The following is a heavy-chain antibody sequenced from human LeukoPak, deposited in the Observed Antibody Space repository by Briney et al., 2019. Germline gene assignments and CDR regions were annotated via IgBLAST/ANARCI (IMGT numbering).Heavy chain of an antibody. CDR3: ASHRVRGVIPDAFDI. V-gene: IGHV1-69*13. CDR2: IIPIVGTA. J-gene: IGHJ3*02. CDR1: GGTFTSSA. D-gene: IGHD3-10*01. Sequence: ASVTVSSKASGGTFTSSAISWVRQAPGQGLEWMGGIIPIVGTANYAQKFQGRVTITADESTSTAHMERSSLRSADTAVYYCASHRVRGVIPDAFDIWGHGTTVSVSS.